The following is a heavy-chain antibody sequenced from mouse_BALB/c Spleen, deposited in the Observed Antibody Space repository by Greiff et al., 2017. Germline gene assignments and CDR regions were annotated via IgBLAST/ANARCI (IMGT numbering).Heavy chain of an antibody. Sequence: EVKVVESGGDLVKPGGSLKLSCAASGFTFSSYGMSWVRQTPDKRLEWVATISSGGSYTYYPDSVKGRFTISRDNAKNTLYLQMSSLKSEDTAMYYCARQGNYYGSAWFAYWGQGTLVTVSA. V-gene: IGHV5-6*01. D-gene: IGHD1-1*01. J-gene: IGHJ3*01. CDR1: GFTFSSYG. CDR2: ISSGGSYT. CDR3: ARQGNYYGSAWFAY.